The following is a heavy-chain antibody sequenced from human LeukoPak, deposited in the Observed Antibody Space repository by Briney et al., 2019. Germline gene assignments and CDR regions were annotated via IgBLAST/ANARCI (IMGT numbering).Heavy chain of an antibody. CDR1: GGSISSSSYY. V-gene: IGHV4-39*07. J-gene: IGHJ5*02. CDR3: ARRLWGCSSTSCYAGQSNWFDP. CDR2: IYYSGST. Sequence: PSETLSLTCTVSGGSISSSSYYWGWIRQPPGKGLEWIGSIYYSGSTYYNPSLKSRVTISVDTSKNQFSLKLSSVTAADTAVYYCARRLWGCSSTSCYAGQSNWFDPWGQGTLVTVSS. D-gene: IGHD2-2*01.